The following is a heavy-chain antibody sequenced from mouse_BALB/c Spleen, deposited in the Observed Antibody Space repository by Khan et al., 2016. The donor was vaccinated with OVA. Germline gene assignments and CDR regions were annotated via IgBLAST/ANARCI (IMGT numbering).Heavy chain of an antibody. CDR1: GYTFTAYD. J-gene: IGHJ4*01. Sequence: QVQLQQSGPELVKPGASVKISCKASGYTFTAYDINWVRQRPGQGLEWIGWIYPGDDSTEYNQNFRGKATLTADKSSITAYMQLSSLTSKESAVYFCAREALRGVAVDYWGQGTSVSVSS. D-gene: IGHD1-2*01. CDR3: AREALRGVAVDY. V-gene: IGHV1S56*01. CDR2: IYPGDDST.